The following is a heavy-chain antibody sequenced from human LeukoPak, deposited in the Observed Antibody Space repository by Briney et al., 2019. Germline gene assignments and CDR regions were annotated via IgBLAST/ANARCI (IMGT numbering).Heavy chain of an antibody. Sequence: PGGSLRLSCAASGFTFSSYAMSWARLAPGKGLEWVSDISASGGSTYYADSVKGRFTISRDNSKNTLYLQMYSLRAEDTAVYYCAKKETTVTTFFENWGQGTLVTVSS. CDR3: AKKETTVTTFFEN. J-gene: IGHJ4*02. CDR1: GFTFSSYA. D-gene: IGHD4-17*01. V-gene: IGHV3-23*01. CDR2: ISASGGST.